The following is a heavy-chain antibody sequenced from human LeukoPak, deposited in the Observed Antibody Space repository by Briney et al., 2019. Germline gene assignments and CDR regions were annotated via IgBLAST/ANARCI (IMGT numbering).Heavy chain of an antibody. CDR2: IYGDGTT. V-gene: IGHV3-66*02. CDR3: ARDRAGAQSCVALDP. CDR1: GFTVSNDY. D-gene: IGHD3-10*01. Sequence: PGGSLRLSCAASGFTVSNDYMAWVRQAPGRGLEGGSLIYGDGTTSYTDSVKGRFTISRDNFKTTLYLQMSSLRPEDTALYYGARDRAGAQSCVALDPWGQGTLVTVSS. J-gene: IGHJ5*02.